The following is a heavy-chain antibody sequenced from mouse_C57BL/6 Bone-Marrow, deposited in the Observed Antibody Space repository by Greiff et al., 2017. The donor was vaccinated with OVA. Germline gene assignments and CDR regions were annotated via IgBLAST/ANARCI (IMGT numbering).Heavy chain of an antibody. CDR1: GYTFTSYW. CDR2: IDPSDSET. Sequence: QVQLQQPGAELVRPGSSVKLSCKASGYTFTSYWMHRVKQRPIQGLEWIGNIDPSDSETHYNQKFKDKATLTVDKSSSTAYMQLSSLTSEDSAVYYCARCYYGTFDYWGQGTTLTVSS. J-gene: IGHJ2*01. D-gene: IGHD1-1*01. CDR3: ARCYYGTFDY. V-gene: IGHV1-52*01.